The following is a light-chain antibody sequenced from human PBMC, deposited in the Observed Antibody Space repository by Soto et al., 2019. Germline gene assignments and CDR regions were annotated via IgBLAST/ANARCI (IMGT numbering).Light chain of an antibody. J-gene: IGKJ4*01. CDR1: QSIDTY. Sequence: DIQMTQSPSSLSASVGDRVTIPCRASQSIDTYLNWYRQKPGKAPKLLIYAASSLQSGVPSRFSGSGSGTDFTLTISNLQPEDFATYFCQQSYSTPLTFGGGTKVDIK. CDR2: AAS. CDR3: QQSYSTPLT. V-gene: IGKV1-39*01.